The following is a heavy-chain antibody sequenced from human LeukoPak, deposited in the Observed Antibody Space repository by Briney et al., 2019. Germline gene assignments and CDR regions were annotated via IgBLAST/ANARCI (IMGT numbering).Heavy chain of an antibody. J-gene: IGHJ3*02. CDR2: INPSGGST. D-gene: IGHD1-7*01. Sequence: ASVKASCTASGYTLTSYFIHWVRQAPGQGLEWMGIINPSGGSTSYAQKFLGRVTMTRDTSTSTVYMELSSLRSEDTAVYYCARDQDWNYAFDIWGQGTMVTVPS. CDR1: GYTLTSYF. V-gene: IGHV1-46*01. CDR3: ARDQDWNYAFDI.